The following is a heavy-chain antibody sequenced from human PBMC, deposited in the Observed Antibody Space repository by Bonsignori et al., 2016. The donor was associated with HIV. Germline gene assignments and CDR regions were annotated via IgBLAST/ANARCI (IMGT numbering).Heavy chain of an antibody. Sequence: EVKLVESGGSVVQPGGTLRLSCAASGFTFDDYAMHWVRRVPGKGLEWVSFINWDGSNTYYGDSVKGRFTISRDNRKSSLYLQMNSLRPEDTALYYCVKDLRTHFYGMDVWGQGTTVTVSS. D-gene: IGHD3/OR15-3a*01. J-gene: IGHJ6*02. V-gene: IGHV3-43D*04. CDR3: VKDLRTHFYGMDV. CDR1: GFTFDDYA. CDR2: INWDGSNT.